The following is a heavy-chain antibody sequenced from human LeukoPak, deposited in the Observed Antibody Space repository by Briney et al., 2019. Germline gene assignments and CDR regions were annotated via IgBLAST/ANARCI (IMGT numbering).Heavy chain of an antibody. V-gene: IGHV3-48*03. CDR2: ISSSGSTI. D-gene: IGHD6-19*01. CDR3: AREVAVAGSDY. CDR1: GFTFGDYA. J-gene: IGHJ4*02. Sequence: GGSLRLSCTTSGFTFGDYAMSWVRQAPGKGLEWVSYISSSGSTIYYADSVKGRFTISRDNAKNSLYLQMNSLRAEDTAVYYCAREVAVAGSDYWGQGTLVTVSS.